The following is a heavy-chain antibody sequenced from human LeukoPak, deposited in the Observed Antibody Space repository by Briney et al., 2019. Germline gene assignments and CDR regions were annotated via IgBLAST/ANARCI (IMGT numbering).Heavy chain of an antibody. CDR2: INHSGST. V-gene: IGHV4-34*01. CDR1: GGSFSGYY. Sequence: SETLSLTCAVHGGSFSGYYWSWIRQPPGKGLERIGEINHSGSTNYNPSLKSRATISVDTSKNQFSLKLSSVTAADTAVYYCASRSNSWYSAFDIWGQGTMVTVSS. D-gene: IGHD6-13*01. CDR3: ASRSNSWYSAFDI. J-gene: IGHJ3*02.